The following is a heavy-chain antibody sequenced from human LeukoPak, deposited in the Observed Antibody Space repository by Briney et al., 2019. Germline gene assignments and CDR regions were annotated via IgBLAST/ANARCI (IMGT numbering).Heavy chain of an antibody. CDR3: APVQGGLAAAGTSVWFDP. CDR1: GGSISSSSYY. D-gene: IGHD6-13*01. CDR2: IYYSGST. J-gene: IGHJ5*02. Sequence: SETLSLTCTVSGGSISSSSYYWGWIRQPRGKGLEWIGSIYYSGSTYYNPSLKSRVPISVDTSKNQFSLKLSSVTAADTAVYYCAPVQGGLAAAGTSVWFDPWGQGTLVTVSS. V-gene: IGHV4-39*07.